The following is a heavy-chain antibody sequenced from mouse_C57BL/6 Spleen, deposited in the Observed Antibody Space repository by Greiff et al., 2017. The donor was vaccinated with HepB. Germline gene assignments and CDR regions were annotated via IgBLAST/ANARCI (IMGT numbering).Heavy chain of an antibody. D-gene: IGHD1-1*01. J-gene: IGHJ3*01. CDR1: GYTFTSYW. Sequence: VHLVESGAELVKPGASVKLSCKASGYTFTSYWMHWVKQRPGQGLEWIGMIHPNSGSTNYNEKFKSKATLTVDKSSSTAYMQLSSLTSEDSAVYYCARSATGLAYWGQGTLVTVSA. CDR3: ARSATGLAY. V-gene: IGHV1-64*01. CDR2: IHPNSGST.